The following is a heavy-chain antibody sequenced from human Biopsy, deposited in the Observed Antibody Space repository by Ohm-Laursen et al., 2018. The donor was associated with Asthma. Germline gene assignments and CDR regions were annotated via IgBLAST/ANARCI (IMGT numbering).Heavy chain of an antibody. J-gene: IGHJ6*02. CDR1: GLTFRSYA. V-gene: IGHV3-30-3*01. CDR3: ARERAGVLGSYNGMDV. Sequence: LSLTCAASGLTFRSYAMHWVRQAPGKGLDWVAVVTYDGISQYYAESVKGRFTISRDNSRNTLNLQMNSVRPDDTAVYFCARERAGVLGSYNGMDVWGPGTTVSVSS. D-gene: IGHD2-8*01. CDR2: VTYDGISQ.